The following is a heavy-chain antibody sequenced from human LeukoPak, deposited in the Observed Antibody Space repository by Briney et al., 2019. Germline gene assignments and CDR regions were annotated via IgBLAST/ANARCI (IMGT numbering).Heavy chain of an antibody. CDR3: ARDQGVVPTLIEF. V-gene: IGHV1-18*04. Sequence: ASVKISCKASGYTFTSYGSSWERQPPGQGLQWMGSISAYNGNTNYAQKLEGRVTMTTDTSTSTAYMELKSLRSDDSAVYYCARDQGVVPTLIEFWGQGTLVTVSS. CDR2: ISAYNGNT. D-gene: IGHD2-2*01. CDR1: GYTFTSYG. J-gene: IGHJ4*02.